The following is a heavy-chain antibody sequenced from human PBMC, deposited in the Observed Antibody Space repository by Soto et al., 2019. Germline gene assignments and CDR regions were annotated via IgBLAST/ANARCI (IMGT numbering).Heavy chain of an antibody. V-gene: IGHV3-23*01. CDR2: ISGSGDST. D-gene: IGHD6-19*01. CDR3: AKERGSGWSLDY. CDR1: GFTFSTYA. J-gene: IGHJ4*02. Sequence: EVQLLESGGGLVQPGGSLRLSCAASGFTFSTYAMNWVRQAPGKGLEWVSGISGSGDSTYYADSVKGRFTVSRDNSKNTLYLQRNSVGAEDTAVFGCAKERGSGWSLDYWGQGTLVIVSA.